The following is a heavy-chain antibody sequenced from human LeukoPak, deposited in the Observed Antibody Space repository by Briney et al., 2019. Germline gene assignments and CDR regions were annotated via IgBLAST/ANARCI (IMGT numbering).Heavy chain of an antibody. Sequence: GGSLRLSCAASGFTFSSAWMSWVRQAPGKGLEWVGRIKSKTDGGTTDYAAPVKGRFTISRDDSKNTLYLQMNSLKTEDTAVYYCTTEDSGYDYGDYWGQGTLVTVSS. CDR2: IKSKTDGGTT. D-gene: IGHD5-12*01. CDR1: GFTFSSAW. V-gene: IGHV3-15*01. CDR3: TTEDSGYDYGDY. J-gene: IGHJ4*02.